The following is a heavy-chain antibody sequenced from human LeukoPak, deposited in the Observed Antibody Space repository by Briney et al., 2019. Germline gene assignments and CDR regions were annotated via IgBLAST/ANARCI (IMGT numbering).Heavy chain of an antibody. CDR2: ISWNSGSI. V-gene: IGHV3-9*01. Sequence: QPGGSLRLSCAASGFTFDDYAMHWVRQAPGKGLEWVSGISWNSGSIGYADSVKGRFTISRDNAKNSLYLQMNSLRAEDTALYYCAKVNYGDYWTYYFDYWGQGTLVTVSS. CDR3: AKVNYGDYWTYYFDY. CDR1: GFTFDDYA. J-gene: IGHJ4*02. D-gene: IGHD4-17*01.